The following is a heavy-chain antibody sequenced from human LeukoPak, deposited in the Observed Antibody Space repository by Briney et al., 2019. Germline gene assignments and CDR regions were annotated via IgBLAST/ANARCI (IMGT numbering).Heavy chain of an antibody. CDR1: GFAFSSYA. Sequence: PGGSLRLSCAASGFAFSSYALSWARQAPVRGLEWVSAISGSGGSTYYADSVKGRFTISRDNSKNTLYLQMNSLRAEDTAVYYCAKGSYYYDSSGYYYCYFDYWGQGTLVTVSS. V-gene: IGHV3-23*01. CDR3: AKGSYYYDSSGYYYCYFDY. CDR2: ISGSGGST. J-gene: IGHJ4*02. D-gene: IGHD3-22*01.